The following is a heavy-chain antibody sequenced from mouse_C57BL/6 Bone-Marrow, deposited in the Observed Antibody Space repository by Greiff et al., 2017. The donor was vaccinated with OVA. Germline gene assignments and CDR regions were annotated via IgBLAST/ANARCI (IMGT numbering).Heavy chain of an antibody. Sequence: EVMLVESGPELVKPGASVKISCKASGYSFTGYYMNWVKQSPEKSLEWIGEINPSTGGTTYNQKFKAKATLTVDKSSSTAYMQLKSLTSEDSAVYYCAKYTVVATYWYFDVWGTGTTVTVSS. J-gene: IGHJ1*03. CDR2: INPSTGGT. V-gene: IGHV1-42*01. CDR1: GYSFTGYY. CDR3: AKYTVVATYWYFDV. D-gene: IGHD1-1*01.